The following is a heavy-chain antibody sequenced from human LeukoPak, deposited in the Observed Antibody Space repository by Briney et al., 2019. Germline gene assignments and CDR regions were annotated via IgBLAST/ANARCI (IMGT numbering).Heavy chain of an antibody. J-gene: IGHJ4*02. V-gene: IGHV4-59*01. D-gene: IGHD3-10*02. CDR3: AGMRITTPTVRALDY. CDR2: IYYTGST. CDR1: GGSMSTYY. Sequence: SETLSLTCTVSGGSMSTYYWTWIRQPPGKGLEWIGFIYYTGSTNYNPSLKSRVTISVDTSKNQFSLKLSSVTAADTAVYYCAGMRITTPTVRALDYWGQGTLVTVSS.